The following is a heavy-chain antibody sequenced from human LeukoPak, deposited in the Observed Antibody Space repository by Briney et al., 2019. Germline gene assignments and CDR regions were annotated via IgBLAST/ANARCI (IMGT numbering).Heavy chain of an antibody. Sequence: PGGSLRLSCAASGFTFSSYGLHWVRQAPGKGLEWVAFIRYVGSNKYYADSVKGGFTISRDNSKNTLYLQMNSLRAEDTAVYYCAKESTGQYYYYYMDVWGKGTTVTVSS. CDR3: AKESTGQYYYYYMDV. CDR1: GFTFSSYG. J-gene: IGHJ6*03. D-gene: IGHD2-2*01. CDR2: IRYVGSNK. V-gene: IGHV3-30*02.